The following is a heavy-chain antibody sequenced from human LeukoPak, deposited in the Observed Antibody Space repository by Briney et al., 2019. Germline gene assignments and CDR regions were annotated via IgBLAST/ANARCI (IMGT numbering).Heavy chain of an antibody. CDR1: GFTFSSYA. CDR2: ISYDGSNK. J-gene: IGHJ4*02. D-gene: IGHD6-19*01. V-gene: IGHV3-30-3*01. Sequence: PGGSLRLSCAASGFTFSSYAMHWVRQAPGKGLEWVAVISYDGSNKYYADSVKGRFTISRDNSKNTLYLQMSSLRAEDTAVYYCARDPGPSIAVAGTLDYWGQGTLVTVSS. CDR3: ARDPGPSIAVAGTLDY.